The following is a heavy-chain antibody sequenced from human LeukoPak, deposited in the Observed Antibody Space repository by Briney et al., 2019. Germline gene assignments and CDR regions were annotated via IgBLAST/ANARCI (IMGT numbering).Heavy chain of an antibody. J-gene: IGHJ4*02. V-gene: IGHV4-34*01. CDR2: INHSGST. Sequence: KPSETLSLTCAVHGGSLSGYYWSWIPQPPREGVEWIGEINHSGSTNYNPSLKSRVTISVDTSKNQFSLKLSSVTAADTAVYYCARGEQLVAVFDYWGQGTLVTVSS. D-gene: IGHD6-6*01. CDR1: GGSLSGYY. CDR3: ARGEQLVAVFDY.